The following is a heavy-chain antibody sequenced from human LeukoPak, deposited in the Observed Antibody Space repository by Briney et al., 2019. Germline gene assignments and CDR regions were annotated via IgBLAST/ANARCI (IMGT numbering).Heavy chain of an antibody. D-gene: IGHD3-22*01. CDR2: IYYSGST. Sequence: SETLSLTCTVSGGSISSYYWSWIRQPPGKGLEWIGYIYYSGSTNYNPSLKSRVTISVDTSKNQFSLKLSSVTAADTAVYYCARGGPGYDSSGLNWFDPWGQGTLVTVSS. CDR3: ARGGPGYDSSGLNWFDP. V-gene: IGHV4-59*08. CDR1: GGSISSYY. J-gene: IGHJ5*02.